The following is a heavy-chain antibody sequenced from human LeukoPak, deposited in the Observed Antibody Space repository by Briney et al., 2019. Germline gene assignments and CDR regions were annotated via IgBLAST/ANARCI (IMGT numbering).Heavy chain of an antibody. J-gene: IGHJ4*02. V-gene: IGHV3-53*01. CDR2: IYSGGST. D-gene: IGHD4-11*01. Sequence: GGSLRLSCAASGFTVSSNYMSWVRQAPGKGLEWVSVIYSGGSTYYADSVKGRFTISRDNSKNTLYLQMNSLRAEDTAVYYCAKKAASNWYFDYWGQGTLVTVSS. CDR3: AKKAASNWYFDY. CDR1: GFTVSSNY.